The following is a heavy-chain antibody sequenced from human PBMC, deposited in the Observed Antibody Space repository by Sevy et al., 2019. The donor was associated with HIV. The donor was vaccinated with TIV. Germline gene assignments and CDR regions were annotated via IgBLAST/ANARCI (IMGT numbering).Heavy chain of an antibody. J-gene: IGHJ4*02. D-gene: IGHD3-22*01. Sequence: GGSLRLSCAASGFTFSSYWMHWVRQAPGKGLVWVSRINSDGSSTSYADSVKGRFTISRDNAKNTLYLQMNRLRAEDTAVYYWTYYYDSSGYYSFDYWGQGTLVTVSS. CDR1: GFTFSSYW. CDR3: TYYYDSSGYYSFDY. CDR2: INSDGSST. V-gene: IGHV3-74*01.